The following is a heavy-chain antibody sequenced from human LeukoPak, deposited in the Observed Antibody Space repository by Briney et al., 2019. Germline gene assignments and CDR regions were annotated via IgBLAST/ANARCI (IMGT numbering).Heavy chain of an antibody. V-gene: IGHV3-48*01. CDR2: ISGRSSTK. CDR3: ARVRLDSGTYSLYY. CDR1: GFTFSSYS. Sequence: QPGGSLRLSCAASGFTFSSYSMNWVRQAPGKGLEGVSYISGRSSTKYYADSVKGRFTISRDNAENSLYLQMNSLRVEDTAVYYCARVRLDSGTYSLYYWGQGTLVTVSS. D-gene: IGHD3-10*01. J-gene: IGHJ4*02.